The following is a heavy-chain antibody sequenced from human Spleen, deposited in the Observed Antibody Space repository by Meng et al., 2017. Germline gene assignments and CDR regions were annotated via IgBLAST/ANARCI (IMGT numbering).Heavy chain of an antibody. CDR1: GGMFNNYA. V-gene: IGHV1-69*05. CDR2: IIPIFGTP. CDR3: ARKSAGGVAYGMDV. Sequence: SVKVSCKASGGMFNNYAISWVRQAPGQGLEWMGGIIPIFGTPNYAQKFQGRVTITTDESTSTAYMELSGLLSEDTAVYYGARKSAGGVAYGMDVWGQGTTVTVSS. D-gene: IGHD2-8*02. J-gene: IGHJ6*02.